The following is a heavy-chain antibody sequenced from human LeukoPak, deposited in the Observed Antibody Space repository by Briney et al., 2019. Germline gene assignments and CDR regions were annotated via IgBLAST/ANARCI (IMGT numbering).Heavy chain of an antibody. CDR3: ARLGAHGDYVDLLDY. D-gene: IGHD4-17*01. CDR1: GFTFSSYS. V-gene: IGHV3-21*01. Sequence: GGSLRLSCAASGFTFSSYSMNWVRQAPGKGLVWVSSISSSSSYIYYADSVKGRFTISRDNAKNSLYLQMNSLRAEDTAVYYCARLGAHGDYVDLLDYWGQGTLVTVSS. CDR2: ISSSSSYI. J-gene: IGHJ4*02.